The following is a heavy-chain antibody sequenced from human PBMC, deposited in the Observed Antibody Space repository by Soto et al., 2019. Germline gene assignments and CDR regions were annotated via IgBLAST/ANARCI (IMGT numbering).Heavy chain of an antibody. CDR1: GFSFSNYY. D-gene: IGHD2-15*01. CDR2: ISSSGTIT. CDR3: ARSLLGVGDPFDL. Sequence: QVQLVDSGGGLVKPGGSLRLSCAASGFSFSNYYFTYIRQAPGKVLEWIAYISSSGTITHYADSVQGRFSISRDNAKYSLSLQLNDLRVEDTAVYYCARSLLGVGDPFDLWCQGTSVIVSS. V-gene: IGHV3-11*01. J-gene: IGHJ3*01.